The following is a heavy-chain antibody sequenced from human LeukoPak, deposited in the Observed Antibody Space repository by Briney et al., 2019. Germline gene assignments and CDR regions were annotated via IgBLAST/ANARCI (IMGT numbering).Heavy chain of an antibody. V-gene: IGHV1-2*02. Sequence: ASVKVSCKASGYTFTGYYMHRVRQAPGQGLEWMGWINPNSGGTNYAQKFQGRVTMTRDTSISTAYMELSRLRSDDTAVYYCARSAISMVRGVTHFDYWGQGTLVTVSS. D-gene: IGHD3-10*01. CDR3: ARSAISMVRGVTHFDY. J-gene: IGHJ4*02. CDR2: INPNSGGT. CDR1: GYTFTGYY.